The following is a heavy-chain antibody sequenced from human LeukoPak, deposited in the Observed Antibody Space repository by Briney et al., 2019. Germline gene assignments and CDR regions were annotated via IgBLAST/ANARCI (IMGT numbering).Heavy chain of an antibody. D-gene: IGHD2-15*01. CDR1: GGTFSSYA. CDR2: IIPTFGTA. J-gene: IGHJ5*02. Sequence: SVKVSCKASGGTFSSYAISWVRQAPGQGLEWMGGIIPTFGTANYAQKFQGRVTITADESTSTAYMELSSLRSEDTAVYYCARVVVVAATHYWFDPWGQGTLVTVSS. CDR3: ARVVVVAATHYWFDP. V-gene: IGHV1-69*13.